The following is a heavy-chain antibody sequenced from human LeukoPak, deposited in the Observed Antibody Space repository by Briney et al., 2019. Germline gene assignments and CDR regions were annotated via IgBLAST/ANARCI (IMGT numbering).Heavy chain of an antibody. Sequence: SETLSLTCAVSGYSISSTNWWGWIRQPPGKGLEWIGSIYYSGSTYYNPSLKSRVTISVDTSKNQFSLKLSSVTAADTAVYYCARSSYGDLDYWGQGTLVTVSS. CDR2: IYYSGST. V-gene: IGHV4-38-2*01. D-gene: IGHD4-17*01. CDR3: ARSSYGDLDY. J-gene: IGHJ4*02. CDR1: GYSISSTNW.